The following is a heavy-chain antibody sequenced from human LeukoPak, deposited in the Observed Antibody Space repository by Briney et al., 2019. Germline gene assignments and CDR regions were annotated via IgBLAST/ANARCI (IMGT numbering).Heavy chain of an antibody. D-gene: IGHD1-26*01. Sequence: PSETLSLTCTVSGGSISSYYWSWIRQPPGKGLEWIGYIYYSGSTNYNPSLKSRVTISVDTSKNQFSLKLSSVTAADTAVYYCARDKATRAFDHWGQGTLVTVSS. CDR2: IYYSGST. CDR1: GGSISSYY. J-gene: IGHJ4*02. V-gene: IGHV4-59*01. CDR3: ARDKATRAFDH.